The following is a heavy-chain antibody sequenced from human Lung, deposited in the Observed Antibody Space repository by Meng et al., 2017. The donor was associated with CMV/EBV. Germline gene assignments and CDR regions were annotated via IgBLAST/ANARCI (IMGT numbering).Heavy chain of an antibody. V-gene: IGHV4-4*02. CDR1: GGSMSSTNW. CDR2: IYHSGST. J-gene: IGHJ4*02. Sequence: VQRQGAGPGLVRPSGTLSLTCAVSGGSMSSTNWWSWVRQPPGKGLEWIGEIYHSGSTNYNPSLKSRVSISVDKSKNQFSLKLSSVTAADTAVYYCARADKVRFDYWGQGALVTVSS. CDR3: ARADKVRFDY.